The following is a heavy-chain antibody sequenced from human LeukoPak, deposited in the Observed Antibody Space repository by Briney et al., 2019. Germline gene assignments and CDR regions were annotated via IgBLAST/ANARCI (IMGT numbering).Heavy chain of an antibody. D-gene: IGHD6-13*01. CDR3: AKDLKWAAAGYYFDS. J-gene: IGHJ4*02. CDR1: GFTFDDSA. V-gene: IGHV3-43*02. Sequence: GGSLRLSCTASGFTFDDSAMHWVRQAPGKGLEWVSLISGDGDKPYYADSVKGRFTISRDNSKNSLYLQMNSLRAEDTAVYYCAKDLKWAAAGYYFDSWGQGTLVTVSS. CDR2: ISGDGDKP.